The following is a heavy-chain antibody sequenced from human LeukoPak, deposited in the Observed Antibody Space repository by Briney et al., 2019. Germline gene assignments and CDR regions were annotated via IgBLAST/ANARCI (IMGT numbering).Heavy chain of an antibody. CDR1: GFTFSSYS. J-gene: IGHJ4*02. V-gene: IGHV3-21*01. Sequence: PGGSLRLSCAASGFTFSSYSMNWVRQAPGKGLEWVSSISSSSSYIYYADSVKGRFTISRDNAKNSLYLQMNSLRAEDTAVYYCARGLYRYCGRDCHPNCDYWGQGTLVTVSS. D-gene: IGHD2-21*02. CDR2: ISSSSSYI. CDR3: ARGLYRYCGRDCHPNCDY.